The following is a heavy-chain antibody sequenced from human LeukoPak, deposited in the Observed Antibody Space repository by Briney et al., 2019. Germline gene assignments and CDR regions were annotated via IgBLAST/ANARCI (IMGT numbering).Heavy chain of an antibody. CDR1: GGSLSSYY. CDR2: IYYSGST. D-gene: IGHD6-13*01. V-gene: IGHV4-59*08. CDR3: AGAAAGTDY. Sequence: SETLSLTCTVSGGSLSSYYWSWIRQPPGKGLEWIGYIYYSGSTNYNPSLKSRVTISVDTSKNQFSLKLSSVTAADTAVYYCAGAAAGTDYWGQGTLVTVSS. J-gene: IGHJ4*02.